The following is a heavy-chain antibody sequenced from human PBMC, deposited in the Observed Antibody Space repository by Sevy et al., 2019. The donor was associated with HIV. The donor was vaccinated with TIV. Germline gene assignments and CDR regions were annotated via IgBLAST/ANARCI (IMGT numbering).Heavy chain of an antibody. Sequence: GGSLRLSCTASGFTLSSYAMHWVRQAPGKGLEWVAVISYDGSNKYYADSVKGRFTISRDNSKNTLYLQMNSLRAEDTAVYYCARGNEFGAFDIWGQGTMVTVSS. CDR2: ISYDGSNK. CDR3: ARGNEFGAFDI. J-gene: IGHJ3*02. CDR1: GFTLSSYA. D-gene: IGHD3-10*01. V-gene: IGHV3-30-3*01.